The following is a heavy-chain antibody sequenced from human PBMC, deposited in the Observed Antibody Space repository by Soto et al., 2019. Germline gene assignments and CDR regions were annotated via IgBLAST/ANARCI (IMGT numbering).Heavy chain of an antibody. D-gene: IGHD2-15*01. CDR1: GFTFSTYS. V-gene: IGHV3-48*01. CDR3: ALAAQHLACFDY. Sequence: EVHLVESGGGLVQPGGSLRLSCAASGFTFSTYSMNWVRQAPGKGLEWVSYISSGSATIYYADSVKGRFTISRDNAKNSLSLQMNSLRAEDTAVSYCALAAQHLACFDYWGQGTQVTVSS. CDR2: ISSGSATI. J-gene: IGHJ4*02.